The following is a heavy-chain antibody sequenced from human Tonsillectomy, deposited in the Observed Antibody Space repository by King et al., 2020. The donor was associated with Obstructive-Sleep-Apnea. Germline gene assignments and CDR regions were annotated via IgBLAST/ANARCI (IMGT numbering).Heavy chain of an antibody. Sequence: VQLVESGGGVVQPGGSLRLSCEVSGFTFTSYGMHWVRQAPGKGLGWVAFIRYDGSNKYYADSVKDRFTISRDNSKNTLSLQMTSLRAEDTAVYYCAKDNPTYTALPYGVVYWGQGTLVTVSS. V-gene: IGHV3-30*02. J-gene: IGHJ4*02. CDR3: AKDNPTYTALPYGVVY. CDR1: GFTFTSYG. CDR2: IRYDGSNK. D-gene: IGHD5-18*01.